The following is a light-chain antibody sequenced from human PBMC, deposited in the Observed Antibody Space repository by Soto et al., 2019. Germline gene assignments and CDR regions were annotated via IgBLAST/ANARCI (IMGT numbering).Light chain of an antibody. J-gene: IGLJ2*01. CDR3: QSHDNSLSGVV. Sequence: QSVLTQPPSVSGAPGQRVTISCTGSSSNIGAGYDVHWYQELPGTAPKLLIYVNSNRPSGVPDRFSGSKSGTSASLAITGLQAEDEADYYCQSHDNSLSGVVFGGGTKVTVL. CDR1: SSNIGAGYD. V-gene: IGLV1-40*01. CDR2: VNS.